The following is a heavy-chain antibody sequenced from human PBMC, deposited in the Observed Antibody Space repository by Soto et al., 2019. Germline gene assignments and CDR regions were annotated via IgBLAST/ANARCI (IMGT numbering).Heavy chain of an antibody. CDR1: GFTFSSYS. D-gene: IGHD3-10*01. J-gene: IGHJ4*02. Sequence: PGGSLRLSCAASGFTFSSYSMNWVRQAPGKGLEWVSSISSSSSYIYYADSVKGRFTISRDNAKNSLYLQMNSLRAEDTAVYYCARAQWYYGSGSTQYYFDYWGQGTLVTVSS. V-gene: IGHV3-21*01. CDR2: ISSSSSYI. CDR3: ARAQWYYGSGSTQYYFDY.